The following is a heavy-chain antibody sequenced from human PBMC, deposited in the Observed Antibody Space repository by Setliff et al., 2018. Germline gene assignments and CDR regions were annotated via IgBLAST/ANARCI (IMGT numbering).Heavy chain of an antibody. CDR3: ARVTGYYDFWSGYYIGSGWFDP. Sequence: SETLSLTCAVYGGSFSGYYWSWIRQPPGKGLEWIGEINHSGSTNYNPSLKSRVTISVDTSKNQFSLKLSSVTAADTAVYYCARVTGYYDFWSGYYIGSGWFDPWGQGTLVTVSS. CDR2: INHSGST. J-gene: IGHJ5*02. D-gene: IGHD3-3*01. V-gene: IGHV4-34*01. CDR1: GGSFSGYY.